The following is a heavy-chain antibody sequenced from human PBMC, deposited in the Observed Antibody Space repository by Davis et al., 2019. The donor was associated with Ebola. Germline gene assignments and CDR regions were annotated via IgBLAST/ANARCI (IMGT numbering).Heavy chain of an antibody. D-gene: IGHD1-26*01. CDR3: AKDIRGSIVGATRFDY. CDR1: GFTFSSYG. Sequence: GESLKISCAASGFTFSSYGMHWVRQAPGKGLEWVAVIWYDGSNKYYADSVKGRFTISRDNAKNSLYLQMNSLRAEDTALYYCAKDIRGSIVGATRFDYWGQGTLVTVSS. CDR2: IWYDGSNK. J-gene: IGHJ4*02. V-gene: IGHV3-33*03.